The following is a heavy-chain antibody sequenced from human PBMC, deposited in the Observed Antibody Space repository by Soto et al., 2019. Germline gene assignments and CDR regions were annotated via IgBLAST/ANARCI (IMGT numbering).Heavy chain of an antibody. D-gene: IGHD3-16*01. Sequence: QVQLVQSGDEVKKPGASVKVSCKASGYIFVNYGIAWVRQAPGQGLEWMGWISPYTGNTHSATKVQGRLTMTTDTSTTAAYMDLGSLTSDDAAVYYCVMVDNYVTPTPQDVWGQGTTVTVSS. J-gene: IGHJ6*02. V-gene: IGHV1-18*01. CDR1: GYIFVNYG. CDR3: VMVDNYVTPTPQDV. CDR2: ISPYTGNT.